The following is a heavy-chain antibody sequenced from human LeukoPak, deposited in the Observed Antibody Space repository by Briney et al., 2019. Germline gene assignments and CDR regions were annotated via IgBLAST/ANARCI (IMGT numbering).Heavy chain of an antibody. CDR3: ARSAARLRYYYAMDV. D-gene: IGHD6-6*01. CDR2: IYSGDSGVST. V-gene: IGHV3-53*04. J-gene: IGHJ6*02. CDR1: GFSVSNTY. Sequence: GGSLRLSCAASGFSVSNTYMSWVRQAPGKGLEWVSVIYSGDSGVSTYYADSVKGRFTISRHNSKNTLYLQMSSLRAEDAAVYFCARSAARLRYYYAMDVWGQGTTVTVCS.